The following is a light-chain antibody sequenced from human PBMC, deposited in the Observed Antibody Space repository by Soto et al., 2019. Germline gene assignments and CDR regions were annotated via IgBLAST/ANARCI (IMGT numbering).Light chain of an antibody. CDR1: ERIYSAY. CDR3: QQRSDWPPLT. V-gene: IGKV3D-20*02. CDR2: GTS. J-gene: IGKJ4*01. Sequence: EIVLTQSPGTLSLSRGERATLSCRASERIYSAYLGWYQQKPGQAPRLLIYGTSSRATGIPDRFSGSGSGTEFTLTISRLEPEDFAVYYCQQRSDWPPLTFGGGTKVDIK.